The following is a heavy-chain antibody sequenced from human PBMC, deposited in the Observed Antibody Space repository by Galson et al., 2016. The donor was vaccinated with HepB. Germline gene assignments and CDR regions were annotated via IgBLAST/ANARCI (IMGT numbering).Heavy chain of an antibody. D-gene: IGHD6-19*01. V-gene: IGHV7-4-1*02. CDR1: GYTFTNYA. J-gene: IGHJ4*02. CDR2: INTNAGNP. Sequence: SVKVSCKASGYTFTNYALNWVRQAPGQGLEWMGWINTNAGNPTYAQGFTGRFVFSLDTSVSTAYLQISSLKAEDTAMYYCARGRGSVAVAGTITLYYFDYCGQGTLVTVSS. CDR3: ARGRGSVAVAGTITLYYFDY.